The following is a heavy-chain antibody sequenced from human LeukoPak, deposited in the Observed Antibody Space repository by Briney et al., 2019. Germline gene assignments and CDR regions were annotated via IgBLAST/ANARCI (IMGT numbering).Heavy chain of an antibody. CDR2: ISTSSTYI. D-gene: IGHD3-22*01. CDR3: ARKSYDSSGYYLDY. V-gene: IGHV3-21*01. Sequence: GGSLRLSCAASGFNFNAYIMNWVRQAPGKGLEWVSSISTSSTYIYYADSVKGRFTISRDNAKNSLYLQMNSLRAEDTAVYYCARKSYDSSGYYLDYWGQGTLVTVSS. J-gene: IGHJ4*02. CDR1: GFNFNAYI.